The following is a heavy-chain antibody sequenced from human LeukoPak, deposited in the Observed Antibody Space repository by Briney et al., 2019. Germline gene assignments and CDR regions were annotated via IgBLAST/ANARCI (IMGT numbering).Heavy chain of an antibody. Sequence: SETLSLTCAVSGDSVSRNGFYWGWVRQSPGMGLEWVGSISYAGSTYYNPSLRSRITLSLAASKNQFSLRLTSVAAADTGIYYCARPLMTNIVLFWGRGTPVAVSS. CDR3: ARPLMTNIVLF. D-gene: IGHD2/OR15-2a*01. CDR1: GDSVSRNGFY. J-gene: IGHJ4*02. V-gene: IGHV4-39*01. CDR2: ISYAGST.